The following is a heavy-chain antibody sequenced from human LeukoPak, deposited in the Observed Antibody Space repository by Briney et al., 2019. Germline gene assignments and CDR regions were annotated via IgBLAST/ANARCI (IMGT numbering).Heavy chain of an antibody. CDR2: ISYDGSNK. J-gene: IGHJ4*02. CDR1: GFTFSSYA. D-gene: IGHD1-14*01. Sequence: GGSLRLSCAASGFTFSSYAMHWVRQAPGKGLEWVAVISYDGSNKYYADSVKGRFTISRDNSKNTLYLQMSSLRSEDTAVYYCARDPLNRRWGSYYFDYWGLGTLVTVSS. V-gene: IGHV3-30-3*01. CDR3: ARDPLNRRWGSYYFDY.